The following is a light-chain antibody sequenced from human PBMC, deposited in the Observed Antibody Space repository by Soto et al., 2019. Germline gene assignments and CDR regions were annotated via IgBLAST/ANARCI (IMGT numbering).Light chain of an antibody. V-gene: IGLV2-18*02. J-gene: IGLJ1*01. CDR1: SSDIGSSNG. CDR2: DVS. Sequence: QSALTQPPSVSGSPGQSVAISCTGTSSDIGSSNGVSWYQQPPGTAPKLMIYDVSNRPSGVPDRFSGSKSGNTASLTISGLQAEDEADYYCSSYTSSSTYVFGTGTKLTVL. CDR3: SSYTSSSTYV.